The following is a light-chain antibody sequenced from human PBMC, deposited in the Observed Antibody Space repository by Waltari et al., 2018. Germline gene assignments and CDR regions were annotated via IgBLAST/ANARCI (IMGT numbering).Light chain of an antibody. J-gene: IGKJ1*01. CDR3: QQYYTTPRT. CDR2: WAS. V-gene: IGKV4-1*01. CDR1: QSLFYSSNNKNY. Sequence: DIVMTQSPDSLAVSLGDRATINCTSSQSLFYSSNNKNYVAWYQQQPGQPPKLLIYWASTRESGVPDRFRGSGSGTDFTLTISSLQAEDVAVYFCQQYYTTPRTFGPGTKVEI.